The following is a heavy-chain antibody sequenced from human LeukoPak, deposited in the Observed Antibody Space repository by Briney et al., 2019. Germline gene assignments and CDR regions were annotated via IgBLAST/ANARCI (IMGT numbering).Heavy chain of an antibody. CDR3: ARGPHYDFWSGYYLYGMDV. CDR2: IYYSGST. V-gene: IGHV4-31*03. D-gene: IGHD3-3*01. Sequence: SETLSLTCTVSGGSISSGGYYWSWIRQHPGKGLEWIGYIYYSGSTYYNPSLKSRVTISVDTSKNQFSLKLSSVTAADTAVYYCARGPHYDFWSGYYLYGMDVWGQGTTVTVSS. J-gene: IGHJ6*02. CDR1: GGSISSGGYY.